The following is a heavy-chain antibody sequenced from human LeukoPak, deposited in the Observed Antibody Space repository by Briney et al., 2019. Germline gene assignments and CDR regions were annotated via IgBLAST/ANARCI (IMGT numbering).Heavy chain of an antibody. J-gene: IGHJ6*02. Sequence: ASVKVSCKASGYTFTSYDINWVRQATGQGLEWMGWMNPNSGNTGYAQKFQGRVTMTRNTSISTAYMELSSLRSEDTAVYYCARDLVVVPAAKYYYYYGMDVWGQGTTVTVSS. CDR1: GYTFTSYD. V-gene: IGHV1-8*01. D-gene: IGHD2-2*01. CDR2: MNPNSGNT. CDR3: ARDLVVVPAAKYYYYYGMDV.